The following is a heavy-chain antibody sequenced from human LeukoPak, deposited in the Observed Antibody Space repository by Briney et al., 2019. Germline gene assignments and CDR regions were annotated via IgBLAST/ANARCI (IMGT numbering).Heavy chain of an antibody. CDR3: AKDSVYSSSWYGLAQYGMDV. J-gene: IGHJ6*02. CDR1: GFTVSSNY. Sequence: GGSLRLSCTASGFTVSSNYMSWVRQAPGKGLEWVSVIYSGGSTYYADSVKGRFTISRDNSKNTLYLQMNSLRAEDTAVYYCAKDSVYSSSWYGLAQYGMDVWGQGTTVTVSS. CDR2: IYSGGST. D-gene: IGHD6-13*01. V-gene: IGHV3-53*01.